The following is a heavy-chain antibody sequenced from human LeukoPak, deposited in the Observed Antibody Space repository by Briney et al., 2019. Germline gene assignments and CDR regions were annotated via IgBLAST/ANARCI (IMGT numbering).Heavy chain of an antibody. V-gene: IGHV1-18*01. D-gene: IGHD4-17*01. CDR1: GYTFTSYG. CDR3: ARDWHDYGDYYYFDY. CDR2: ISAYNGNT. Sequence: ASVKVSCKASGYTFTSYGISWVRQAPGQGLEWMGRISAYNGNTNYAQKLQGRVTMTTDTSTSTAYMELRSLRSDDTAVYYCARDWHDYGDYYYFDYWGQGTLVTVSS. J-gene: IGHJ4*02.